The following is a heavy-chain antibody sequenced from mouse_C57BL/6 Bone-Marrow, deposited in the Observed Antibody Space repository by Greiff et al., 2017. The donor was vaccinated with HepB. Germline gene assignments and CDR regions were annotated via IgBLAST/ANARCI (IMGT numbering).Heavy chain of an antibody. V-gene: IGHV5-4*01. J-gene: IGHJ4*01. D-gene: IGHD2-2*01. Sequence: EVQVVESGGGLVKPGGSLKLSCAASGFTFSSYAMSWVRQTPEKRLEWVATISDGGSYTYYPDNVKGRFTISRDNAKNNLYLQMSHLKSEDTAMYYCARGYGYENYAMDYWGQGTSVTVSS. CDR1: GFTFSSYA. CDR2: ISDGGSYT. CDR3: ARGYGYENYAMDY.